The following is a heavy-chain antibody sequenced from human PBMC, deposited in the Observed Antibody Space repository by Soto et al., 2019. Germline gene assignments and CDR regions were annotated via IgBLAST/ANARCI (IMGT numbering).Heavy chain of an antibody. D-gene: IGHD3-3*01. J-gene: IGHJ6*03. CDR3: VSDAVRRSFGVVIPPDYMDV. V-gene: IGHV3-33*01. Sequence: PGGSLRLSCAASGFTFSSYGMHWVRQAPGKGLEWVAVIWYDGSNKYYADSVKGRFTISRDNSKNTLYLKMNRLRAEDTAVYYCVSDAVRRSFGVVIPPDYMDVWGKGTTGTVAS. CDR2: IWYDGSNK. CDR1: GFTFSSYG.